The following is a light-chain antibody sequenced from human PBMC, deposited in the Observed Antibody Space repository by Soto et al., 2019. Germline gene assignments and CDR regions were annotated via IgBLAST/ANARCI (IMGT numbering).Light chain of an antibody. CDR2: DVS. Sequence: QSVLTQPASVSGSPGQSISISCTGTSSDVGAYNSVSWYQQHPGKAPKLMIFDVSNRPSGVSNRFSGSKSGNTASLTISGLQAEDEADYYCSSYSSSSALDVFGSGTKLTVL. CDR1: SSDVGAYNS. CDR3: SSYSSSSALDV. J-gene: IGLJ1*01. V-gene: IGLV2-14*01.